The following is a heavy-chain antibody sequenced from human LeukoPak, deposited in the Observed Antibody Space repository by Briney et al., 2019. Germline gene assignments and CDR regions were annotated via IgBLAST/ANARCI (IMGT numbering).Heavy chain of an antibody. CDR2: IRYDGSNK. J-gene: IGHJ2*01. V-gene: IGHV3-30*02. CDR3: AKDGYSYGSNWYFDL. CDR1: GFTFSSYG. D-gene: IGHD5-18*01. Sequence: GGSLRLSCAASGFTFSSYGMHWVRQAPGKGLEWVAFIRYDGSNKYYADSVKGRFTISRDNSKNTLYLQMNSLRAEDTAVYYCAKDGYSYGSNWYFDLWGRGTLVTVSS.